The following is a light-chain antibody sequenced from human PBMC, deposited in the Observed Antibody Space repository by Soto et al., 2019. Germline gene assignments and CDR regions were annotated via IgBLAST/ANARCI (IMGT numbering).Light chain of an antibody. J-gene: IGLJ2*01. CDR3: CSYAGSYTFEL. CDR2: DVS. V-gene: IGLV2-11*01. Sequence: QSALTQPRSVSGSPGQSVTISCTGTSSDVGGYNYVSWYQQHPGKAPKLMIYDVSKRPSGVPDRFSGCKSGNTASLTISGLQAEDEADYYCCSYAGSYTFELFGGGTKLTVL. CDR1: SSDVGGYNY.